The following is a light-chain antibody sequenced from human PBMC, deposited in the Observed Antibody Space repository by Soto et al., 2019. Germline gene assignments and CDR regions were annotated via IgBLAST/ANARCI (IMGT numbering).Light chain of an antibody. Sequence: DIQMTQSPSSLSASVGDRVTITCRASQNINTYLNWYQQKPGRAPKLLIYAASYLQSGVPSRFSGTGSGTDFTLTISSLQPEDFATYYCQQYNSYPALTFGGGTKVEIK. J-gene: IGKJ4*01. CDR3: QQYNSYPALT. CDR2: AAS. CDR1: QNINTY. V-gene: IGKV1-39*01.